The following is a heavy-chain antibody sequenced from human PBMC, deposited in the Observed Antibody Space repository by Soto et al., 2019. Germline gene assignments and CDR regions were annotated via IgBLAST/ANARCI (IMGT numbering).Heavy chain of an antibody. Sequence: PSETLSLTCSVSGGSISSGYWTWIRQPPGKGLEWIGYIYYGGSINYNPSLKSRVIISVDTAKNQFSLRLSSVNAADTAVYYCTGAYYDVSGYSLDPWGQGTSVTVSS. J-gene: IGHJ5*02. CDR3: TGAYYDVSGYSLDP. V-gene: IGHV4-59*01. CDR1: GGSISSGY. D-gene: IGHD3-22*01. CDR2: IYYGGSI.